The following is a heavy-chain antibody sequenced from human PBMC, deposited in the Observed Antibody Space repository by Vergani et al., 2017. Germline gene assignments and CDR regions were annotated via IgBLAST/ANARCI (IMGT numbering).Heavy chain of an antibody. V-gene: IGHV4-59*01. CDR1: GGSISSYY. D-gene: IGHD6-13*01. CDR2: IYYSGST. J-gene: IGHJ6*02. CDR3: ARSGTRDSSWYYYYYGMDV. Sequence: QVQLQESGPGLVKPSETLSLTCTVSGGSISSYYWSWIRQPPGKGLEWIGYIYYSGSTNYNPSLKSRVTISVDTSKNQFSLKLSSVTAADTAVYYCARSGTRDSSWYYYYYGMDVWGQGTKVTGSS.